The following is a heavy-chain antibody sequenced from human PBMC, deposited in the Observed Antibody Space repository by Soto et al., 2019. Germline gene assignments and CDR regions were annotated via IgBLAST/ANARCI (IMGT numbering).Heavy chain of an antibody. Sequence: PSETLSLTCTVSGGSISSGDYCWSWIRQPPGKGLEWIGYIYYSGSTYYNPSLKSRVTISVDTSKNQFSLKLSSVTAADTAVYYCARTTYGVLYGMDVWGQGTTVTVSS. CDR3: ARTTYGVLYGMDV. V-gene: IGHV4-30-4*01. CDR2: IYYSGST. J-gene: IGHJ6*02. D-gene: IGHD4-17*01. CDR1: GGSISSGDYC.